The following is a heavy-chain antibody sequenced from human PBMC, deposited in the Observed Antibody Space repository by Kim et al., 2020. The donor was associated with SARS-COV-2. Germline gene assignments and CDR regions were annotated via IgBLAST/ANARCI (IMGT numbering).Heavy chain of an antibody. CDR1: GYTFTSYG. Sequence: ASVKVSCKSSGYTFTSYGISWVRQAPGQGLEWMGWISAYNGNTNYAQKLQGRVTMTTDTSTSTAYMELRSLRSDDTAVYYCARLGFGESAYYYGMDVWGQGTTVTVSS. V-gene: IGHV1-18*01. J-gene: IGHJ6*02. CDR2: ISAYNGNT. D-gene: IGHD3-10*01. CDR3: ARLGFGESAYYYGMDV.